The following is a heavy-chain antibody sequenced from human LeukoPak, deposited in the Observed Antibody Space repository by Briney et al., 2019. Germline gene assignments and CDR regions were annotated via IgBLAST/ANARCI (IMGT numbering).Heavy chain of an antibody. CDR1: GFTFSSHG. V-gene: IGHV3-30*02. D-gene: IGHD4-17*01. Sequence: PGGSLRLSCVASGFTFSSHGMHWVRQAPGKGLEWVAFIRYDGSNKYYADSVKGRFTISRDNSKNSLYLQMNSLRAEDTALYYCAKDSHGYAEYGGPVDYWGQGTLVTVSS. J-gene: IGHJ4*02. CDR3: AKDSHGYAEYGGPVDY. CDR2: IRYDGSNK.